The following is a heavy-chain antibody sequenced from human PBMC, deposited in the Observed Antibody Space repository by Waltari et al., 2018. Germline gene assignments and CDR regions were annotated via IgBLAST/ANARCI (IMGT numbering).Heavy chain of an antibody. V-gene: IGHV4-39*01. J-gene: IGHJ3*01. CDR1: GGSITARSHF. D-gene: IGHD1-1*01. CDR2: VSHNGFT. Sequence: QLQLQESGPGLVKPSETLSLTCSVSGGSITARSHFWGWIRQSPGQALECIGTVSHNGFTYTSPSLQSRLTMYRDTSKNQLSLTLGSVTASDTAVYYCATYIGASVGTAAVDVWGQGTMVTVSS. CDR3: ATYIGASVGTAAVDV.